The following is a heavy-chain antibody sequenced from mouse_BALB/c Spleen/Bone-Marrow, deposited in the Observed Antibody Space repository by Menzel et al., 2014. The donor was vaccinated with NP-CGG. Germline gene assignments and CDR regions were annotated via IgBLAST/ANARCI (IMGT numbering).Heavy chain of an antibody. CDR2: IDPANGNT. CDR3: ANYYYGSSLFAY. V-gene: IGHV14-3*02. Sequence: VQLQQSGAELVKPGASVKLSCTASGFNIKDTYMHWVKQRPEQGLEWIGRIDPANGNTKYDPKFQGKATITADTSSDTAYLQLSSLTSEDTAVYYCANYYYGSSLFAYSGQGTLVTVSA. CDR1: GFNIKDTY. D-gene: IGHD1-1*01. J-gene: IGHJ3*01.